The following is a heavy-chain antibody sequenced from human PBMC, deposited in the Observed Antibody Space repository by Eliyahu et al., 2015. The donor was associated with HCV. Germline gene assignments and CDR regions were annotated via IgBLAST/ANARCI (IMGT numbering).Heavy chain of an antibody. Sequence: EVQLLESGXSLVQPGESLXLSCAASGFXFSSYDLSWVRQAXGKGLEWVSGIXGSGGSTYYADSVRGRFTISRDNSKTTLYLQMKSLRAEDTAVYYCAKELIAAVTDDGFDVWGQGTMVTVSS. D-gene: IGHD2-15*01. CDR2: IXGSGGST. CDR3: AKELIAAVTDDGFDV. J-gene: IGHJ3*01. CDR1: GFXFSSYD. V-gene: IGHV3-23*01.